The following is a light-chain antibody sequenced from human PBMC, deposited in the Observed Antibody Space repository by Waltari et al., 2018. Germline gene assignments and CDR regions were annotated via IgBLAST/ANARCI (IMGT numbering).Light chain of an antibody. CDR3: SSYLSTNTEV. CDR2: DVN. J-gene: IGLJ2*01. Sequence: QSALTQPASVSGSPGQSIALPFTGTSSDVGAFYYVSWYQQPPGKAPKLIIFDVNFRPSGVSNRFSSSKSGNTASLTISGLQPEDEADYYCSSYLSTNTEVFGGGTKVTVL. V-gene: IGLV2-14*03. CDR1: SSDVGAFYY.